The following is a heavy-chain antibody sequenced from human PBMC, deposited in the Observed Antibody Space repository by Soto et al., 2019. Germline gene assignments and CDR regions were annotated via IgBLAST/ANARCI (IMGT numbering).Heavy chain of an antibody. V-gene: IGHV3-7*03. D-gene: IGHD6-13*01. CDR3: ARVAKKSSSWDY. CDR2: IKQDGSEK. CDR1: EFTFSSYW. J-gene: IGHJ4*02. Sequence: PVGSLRLSCASSEFTFSSYWMSCVRQAPGKGLEWVANIKQDGSEKYYVDSVKGRFTISRDNAKNSLYLQMNSLRAEDTAVYYCARVAKKSSSWDYWGQGSLVTVSS.